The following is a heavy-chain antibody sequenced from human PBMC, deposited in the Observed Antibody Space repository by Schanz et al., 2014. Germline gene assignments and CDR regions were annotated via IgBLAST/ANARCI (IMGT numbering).Heavy chain of an antibody. D-gene: IGHD3-16*01. CDR1: GFTVSDHY. CDR3: AKHRHYADNNGYPGIDY. V-gene: IGHV3-7*01. Sequence: VQLVESGGGLVQPGGSLRLSCAVSGFTVSDHYMDWVRQAPGKGLEWVANIKQDESERSYVDSVKGRFTISRDNAKNSLYLQMNSLRAEDTAVYYCAKHRHYADNNGYPGIDYWGQGTLVTVS. CDR2: IKQDESER. J-gene: IGHJ4*02.